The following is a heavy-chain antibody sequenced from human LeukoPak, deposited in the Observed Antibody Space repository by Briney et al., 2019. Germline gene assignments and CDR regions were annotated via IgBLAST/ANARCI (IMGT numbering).Heavy chain of an antibody. Sequence: PSETLSLTCTVSGGSISSGDYYWSWIRQPPGKGRGWIAYIYYSGSTYYNPSLKSRVTISVDTSKNQLSLSLRSVTAADTAVYYCARLYQGKRPPDYWGQGTLVTVSS. D-gene: IGHD6-25*01. CDR3: ARLYQGKRPPDY. V-gene: IGHV4-30-4*01. CDR1: GGSISSGDYY. CDR2: IYYSGST. J-gene: IGHJ4*02.